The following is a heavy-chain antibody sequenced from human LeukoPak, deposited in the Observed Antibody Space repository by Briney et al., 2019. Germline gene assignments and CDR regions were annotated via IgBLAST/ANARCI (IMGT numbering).Heavy chain of an antibody. V-gene: IGHV1-46*01. D-gene: IGHD2-2*01. J-gene: IGHJ6*03. CDR3: ARAGCSSTSCHLYYYYYYMDV. CDR2: INPSGGST. CDR1: GYTFTSYY. Sequence: GASVKVSCKASGYTFTSYYMHWVRQAPGQGLEWMGIINPSGGSTSYAQKFQGRVTMTRDTSISTAYMELSRLRSGDTAVYYCARAGCSSTSCHLYYYYYYMDVWGKGTTVTVSS.